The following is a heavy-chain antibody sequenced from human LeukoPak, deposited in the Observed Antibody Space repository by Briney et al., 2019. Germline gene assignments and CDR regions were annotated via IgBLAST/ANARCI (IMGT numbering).Heavy chain of an antibody. Sequence: APLTVSCKASGYTFTRYYPNWVRHTPGQGLEWMGLINPSGGSTNYAQKFQGRATMTRDTFTSTIYMDVSSLRAEGTAVYFCATAFRAVNWFDPWGQGTLVTVSS. CDR2: INPSGGST. CDR3: ATAFRAVNWFDP. D-gene: IGHD3-10*01. J-gene: IGHJ5*02. CDR1: GYTFTRYY. V-gene: IGHV1-46*01.